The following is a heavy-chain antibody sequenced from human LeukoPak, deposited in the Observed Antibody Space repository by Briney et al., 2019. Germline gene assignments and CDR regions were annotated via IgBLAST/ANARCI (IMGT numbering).Heavy chain of an antibody. J-gene: IGHJ3*02. D-gene: IGHD3-22*01. CDR3: ARAQSIVKGLDAFDI. V-gene: IGHV3-74*01. CDR2: INSDGSST. CDR1: GFTFSSYW. Sequence: PGGSLRLSCAASGFTFSSYWMHWVRQAPGKGLVWVSRINSDGSSTSYVDSVKGRFTISRDNAKNTLYLQMNSLRAEDTAVYYCARAQSIVKGLDAFDIWGQGTMVTVSS.